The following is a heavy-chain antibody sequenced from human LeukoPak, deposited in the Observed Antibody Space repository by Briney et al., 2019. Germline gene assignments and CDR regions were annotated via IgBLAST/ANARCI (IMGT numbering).Heavy chain of an antibody. CDR1: GFTFSSYA. CDR2: ISYDGGNK. D-gene: IGHD6-13*01. J-gene: IGHJ4*02. Sequence: PGGSLRLSCAASGFTFSSYAMHWVRQAPGKGLEWVAVISYDGGNKYYADSVKGRFTISRDNSKNTLYLQMNSLRPEDTAVYHCARDRYSSSGDPTLDYWGQGTLVTVSS. V-gene: IGHV3-30-3*01. CDR3: ARDRYSSSGDPTLDY.